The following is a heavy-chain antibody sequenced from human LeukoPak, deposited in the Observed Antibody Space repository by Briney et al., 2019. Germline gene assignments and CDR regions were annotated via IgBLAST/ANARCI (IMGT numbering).Heavy chain of an antibody. Sequence: GGSLRLSCAASGFTFSSYAMNWVRQAPGKGLEWVSSISGSGGNTYYADSVKGRFTISRDNSKNTVYLQMNGLRAEDTAIYYCAKDTRNYFDYWGQGTLVTVSS. V-gene: IGHV3-23*01. CDR3: AKDTRNYFDY. D-gene: IGHD2-2*01. CDR1: GFTFSSYA. CDR2: ISGSGGNT. J-gene: IGHJ4*02.